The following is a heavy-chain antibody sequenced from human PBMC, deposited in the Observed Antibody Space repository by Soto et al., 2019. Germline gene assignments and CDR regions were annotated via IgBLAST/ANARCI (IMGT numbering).Heavy chain of an antibody. CDR3: ARQFVGGSYYY. CDR1: GASIGTTSDY. D-gene: IGHD1-26*01. Sequence: SETLSLTCSVSGASIGTTSDYWAWIRQPPGRGLEWIATIYYTGTTYYNQSLKSRVTISLDTSENQFSLKLSSVTAADTVTYYCARQFVGGSYYYWGRGTLVTVSS. J-gene: IGHJ4*02. CDR2: IYYTGTT. V-gene: IGHV4-39*01.